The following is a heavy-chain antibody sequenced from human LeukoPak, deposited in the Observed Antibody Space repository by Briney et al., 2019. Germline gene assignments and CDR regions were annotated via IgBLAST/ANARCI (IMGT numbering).Heavy chain of an antibody. D-gene: IGHD3-10*01. V-gene: IGHV3-23*01. CDR2: ISPSGDIT. CDR3: AKDDAWLRFGE. J-gene: IGHJ4*02. Sequence: GGSLRLPCAASGFTFSSYEMNWVRQAPGKGLEWVSGISPSGDITYYADSVKGRFTISRDNSKNTLYLEVMSPTAEDTAVYYCAKDDAWLRFGEWSQGTLVTVSS. CDR1: GFTFSSYE.